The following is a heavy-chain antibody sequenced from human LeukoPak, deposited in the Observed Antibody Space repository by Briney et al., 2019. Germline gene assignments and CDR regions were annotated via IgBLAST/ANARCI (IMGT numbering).Heavy chain of an antibody. V-gene: IGHV4-39*07. CDR2: IYYSGST. J-gene: IGHJ6*02. Sequence: SETLSLTCTVSGGSISSSSYYWGWIRQPPGKGLEWIGSIYYSGSTNYNPSLKSRVTISVDTSKNQFSLKLSSVTAADTAVYYCARLVAVPAAVSPSRGVHYYYGMDVWGQGTTVTVSS. CDR1: GGSISSSSYY. D-gene: IGHD2-2*01. CDR3: ARLVAVPAAVSPSRGVHYYYGMDV.